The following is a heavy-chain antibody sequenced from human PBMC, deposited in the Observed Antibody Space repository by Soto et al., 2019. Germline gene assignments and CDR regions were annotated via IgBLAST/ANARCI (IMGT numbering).Heavy chain of an antibody. CDR1: GGTFSSYT. CDR3: ARGYFGVAADAAPGGDNWFDP. D-gene: IGHD6-13*01. J-gene: IGHJ5*02. V-gene: IGHV1-69*02. CDR2: IIPILGIA. Sequence: QVQLVQSGAEVKKPGSSVKVSCKASGGTFSSYTISWVRQAPGQGLEWMGRIIPILGIANYAQKFQGRVKTTAHNSTSTAYMELSSLRSEDTAVYSCARGYFGVAADAAPGGDNWFDPWGQGNLVTVSS.